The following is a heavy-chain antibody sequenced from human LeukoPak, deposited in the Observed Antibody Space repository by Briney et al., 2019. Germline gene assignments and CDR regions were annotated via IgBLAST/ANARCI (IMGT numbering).Heavy chain of an antibody. D-gene: IGHD2-2*01. V-gene: IGHV3-49*04. CDR1: GFTFGDYA. J-gene: IGHJ4*02. Sequence: GRSLRLSCTASGFTFGDYAMSWVRQAPGKGLEWVGSIRSKAYGGTTEYAASVKGRFTISRDDSKSIAYLQMNSLKTEDTAVYYCTRGYCSSTSCYLFPSYYFDYWGQGTLVTVSS. CDR2: IRSKAYGGTT. CDR3: TRGYCSSTSCYLFPSYYFDY.